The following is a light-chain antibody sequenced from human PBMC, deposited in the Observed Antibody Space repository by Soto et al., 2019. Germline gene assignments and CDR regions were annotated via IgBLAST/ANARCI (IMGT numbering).Light chain of an antibody. J-gene: IGLJ2*01. CDR1: SSNIGAGYD. Sequence: QSVLTQPPSVSGAPGQRVTISCTGSSSNIGAGYDVHWYQQLPGTAPKLLIYGNSNRPSGVPDRFSGSKSRTSASLAITGLQAEDEADDYCQSYDSSLSGVVFGGGTKLTVL. V-gene: IGLV1-40*01. CDR3: QSYDSSLSGVV. CDR2: GNS.